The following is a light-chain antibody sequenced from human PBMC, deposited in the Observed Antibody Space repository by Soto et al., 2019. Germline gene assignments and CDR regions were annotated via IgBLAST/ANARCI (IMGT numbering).Light chain of an antibody. J-gene: IGLJ1*01. CDR1: SSDVGGYNY. CDR3: STYTSSSTYV. Sequence: QSALTQPASVSGSPGQSITISCTGTSSDVGGYNYVSWYQQHPGKAPKLMIYDVSNRPSGVSNRFSGSKSGNTASLTISGLQSEDEADYYSSTYTSSSTYVLGTGTKLT. V-gene: IGLV2-14*01. CDR2: DVS.